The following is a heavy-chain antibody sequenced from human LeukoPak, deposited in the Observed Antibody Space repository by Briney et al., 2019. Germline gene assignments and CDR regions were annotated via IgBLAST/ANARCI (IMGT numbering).Heavy chain of an antibody. CDR2: IIPIFGTA. CDR3: ATTFLDYSNSPYYYYYGMDV. J-gene: IGHJ6*02. V-gene: IGHV1-69*13. CDR1: GGTFSSYA. Sequence: ASVKVSCKASGGTFSSYAISWVRQAPGQGLEWMGGIIPIFGTANYAQKFQGRVTITADESTSTAYMELSSLRSEDTAVYYCATTFLDYSNSPYYYYYGMDVWGQGTTVTVSS. D-gene: IGHD4-11*01.